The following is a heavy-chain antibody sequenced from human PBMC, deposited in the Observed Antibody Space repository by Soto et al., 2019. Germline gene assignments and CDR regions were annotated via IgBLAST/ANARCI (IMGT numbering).Heavy chain of an antibody. V-gene: IGHV3-23*01. CDR1: GLTFGSGA. CDR3: ARGSTESYPGSRIFDF. CDR2: ITDNGGDA. D-gene: IGHD3-10*01. Sequence: EVQLLESGGDLKQPGGSLRLSCVASGLTFGSGAMSWVRQAPGEGLQWVATITDNGGDAKYADSVRGRFVISRDNSKKTLYLQMTSLTAEDSAMYFCARGSTESYPGSRIFDFWGRGTLVTVSS. J-gene: IGHJ4*02.